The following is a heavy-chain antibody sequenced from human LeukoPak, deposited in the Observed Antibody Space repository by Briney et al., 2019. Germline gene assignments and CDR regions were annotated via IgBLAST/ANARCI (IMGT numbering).Heavy chain of an antibody. V-gene: IGHV3-23*01. CDR2: ISGSGDTT. CDR1: GFRFSTYT. CDR3: AKDRSRALYYFDS. D-gene: IGHD6-13*01. Sequence: GGSLRLSCAASGFRFSTYTMNWVRQAPGKGLQWVSSISGSGDTTYYADSVKGRFTFSRDNSKNTVYLQMSSLRAEDTAIYYCAKDRSRALYYFDSWGQGTLVTVS. J-gene: IGHJ4*02.